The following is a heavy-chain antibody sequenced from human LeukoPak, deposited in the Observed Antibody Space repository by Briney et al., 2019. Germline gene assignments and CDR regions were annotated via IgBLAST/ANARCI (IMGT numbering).Heavy chain of an antibody. V-gene: IGHV3-21*01. J-gene: IGHJ4*02. CDR1: GFTFSSYS. Sequence: GGSLRLSCAASGFTFSSYSMNWVRQAPGKGLEWVSSISSSSSSYIYYADSVKGRFTISRDNAKNSLYLQMNSLRAEDTAVYYCARGFCSSTSCYQGPFDFWGQGTLVTVSS. CDR2: ISSSSSSYI. D-gene: IGHD2-2*01. CDR3: ARGFCSSTSCYQGPFDF.